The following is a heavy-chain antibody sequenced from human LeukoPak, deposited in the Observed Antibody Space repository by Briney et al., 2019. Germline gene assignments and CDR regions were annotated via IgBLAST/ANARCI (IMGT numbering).Heavy chain of an antibody. Sequence: SGTLSLTCAVSGGSISSSNWWSWVRQPPGKGLEWIGEIYHSGSTNYNPSLKSRVTISVDKSKNQFSLKLSSVTAADTAVYYCARGRSSMVRGYYYYYMDVWGKGTTVTISS. CDR2: IYHSGST. D-gene: IGHD3-10*01. J-gene: IGHJ6*03. CDR3: ARGRSSMVRGYYYYYMDV. CDR1: GGSISSSNW. V-gene: IGHV4-4*02.